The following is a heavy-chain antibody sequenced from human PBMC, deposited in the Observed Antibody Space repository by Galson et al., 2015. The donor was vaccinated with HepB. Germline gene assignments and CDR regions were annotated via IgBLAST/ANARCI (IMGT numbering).Heavy chain of an antibody. D-gene: IGHD2-2*03. V-gene: IGHV3-7*03. Sequence: SLRLSCAASGFTFSTYWVNWVRQAPGKGLEWVAIIKQDGSDIHYMDSVRGRFTISRDNAKNSLYLQMNSLRAEDTAVYYCAGGSGYLIDDWGQGTVVTVSS. CDR2: IKQDGSDI. J-gene: IGHJ4*02. CDR3: AGGSGYLIDD. CDR1: GFTFSTYW.